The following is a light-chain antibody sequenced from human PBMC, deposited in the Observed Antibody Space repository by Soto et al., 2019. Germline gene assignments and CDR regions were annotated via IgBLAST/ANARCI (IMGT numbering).Light chain of an antibody. CDR3: QQYDSTPPT. J-gene: IGKJ1*01. CDR1: QSVNSNY. Sequence: EIVLTQSPGTLSLSPGERATLSCRASQSVNSNYLAWYQRKPGQAPRLLIYGASNRATDIPYRFSASGSGTYVTLTITRLEAEDFAVYYCQQYDSTPPTFGQGTKVEVK. CDR2: GAS. V-gene: IGKV3-20*01.